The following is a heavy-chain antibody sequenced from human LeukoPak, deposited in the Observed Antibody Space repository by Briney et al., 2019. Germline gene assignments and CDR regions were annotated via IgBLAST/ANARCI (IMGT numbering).Heavy chain of an antibody. D-gene: IGHD1-26*01. Sequence: GGSLRLSCAASGFTFSNYAMSWFRQAPGKGLQWVSAISGSGGSTYSADSVKGRFTISRDNAKNSLYLQMNSLRAEDTAVYYCASVTIVGPTADYWGQGTLVTVSS. CDR3: ASVTIVGPTADY. CDR1: GFTFSNYA. J-gene: IGHJ4*02. V-gene: IGHV3-23*01. CDR2: ISGSGGST.